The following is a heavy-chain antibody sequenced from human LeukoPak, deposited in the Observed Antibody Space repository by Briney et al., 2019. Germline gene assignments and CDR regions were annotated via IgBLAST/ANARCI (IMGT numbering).Heavy chain of an antibody. CDR2: ISTTSTYV. CDR1: GFPFRSYS. D-gene: IGHD1-14*01. J-gene: IGHJ4*02. CDR3: ARSNQADDY. Sequence: GGSLRLSCAASGFPFRSYSMNWVRQAPGKGLEWVSSISTTSTYVYYVDSVKGRFTISRDNAKNSLYLQMNSLRAEDTGVYYCARSNQADDYWGQGTLVTVSS. V-gene: IGHV3-21*01.